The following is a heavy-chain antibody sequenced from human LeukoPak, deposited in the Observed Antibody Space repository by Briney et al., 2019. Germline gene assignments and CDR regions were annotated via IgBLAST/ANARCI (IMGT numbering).Heavy chain of an antibody. V-gene: IGHV3-48*02. CDR3: ARVGRGVYGMDV. CDR2: IINSGGTV. D-gene: IGHD3-10*01. Sequence: PGGSLRLSCAASGFTFSIHGMNWVRQAPGKGLEWVSYIINSGGTVYYTDSVRGRFTISRENARNSLFLQMNSLRDEDTAVYYCARVGRGVYGMDVWGQGTTVTVSS. CDR1: GFTFSIHG. J-gene: IGHJ6*02.